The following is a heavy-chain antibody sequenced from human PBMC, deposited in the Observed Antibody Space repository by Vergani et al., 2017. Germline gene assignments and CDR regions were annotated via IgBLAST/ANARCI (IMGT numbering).Heavy chain of an antibody. D-gene: IGHD3-22*01. CDR1: GFTFSSYW. CDR3: AKDAPSSGYYYARLDSIEGWFDP. Sequence: EVQLVESGGGLVQPGGSLRLSCAASGFTFSSYWMHWVRQAPGKGLVWVSAISGSGGSTYYADSVKGRFTISRDNSKNTLYLQMNSLRAEDTAVYYCAKDAPSSGYYYARLDSIEGWFDPWGQGTLVTVSS. V-gene: IGHV3-23*04. J-gene: IGHJ5*02. CDR2: ISGSGGST.